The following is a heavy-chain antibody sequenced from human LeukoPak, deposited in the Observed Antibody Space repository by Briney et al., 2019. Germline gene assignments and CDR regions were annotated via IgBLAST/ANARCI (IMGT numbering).Heavy chain of an antibody. J-gene: IGHJ4*02. CDR3: ARHGEGYCSSTSCPPRGPLDY. CDR1: GGSISSYY. Sequence: PSETLSLTCTVSGGSISSYYWSWIRQPPGKGLEWIGYIYYSGSTNYNPSLKSRVTISVDTSKNQFSLKLSSVTAADTAVYYCARHGEGYCSSTSCPPRGPLDYWGQGTLVTVSS. D-gene: IGHD2-2*01. V-gene: IGHV4-59*08. CDR2: IYYSGST.